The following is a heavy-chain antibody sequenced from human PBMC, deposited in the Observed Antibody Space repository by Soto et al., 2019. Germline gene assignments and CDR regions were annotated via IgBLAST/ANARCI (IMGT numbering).Heavy chain of an antibody. D-gene: IGHD3-3*01. V-gene: IGHV1-18*01. J-gene: IGHJ6*04. CDR2: SSAHNGNP. CDR1: GYNFLSYG. CDR3: ARVNYDFWRAMDV. Sequence: ASVKVSCQASGYNFLSYGISWVRQAPGQGLEWMGWSSAHNGNPNSAQKFQGRVTMTTDTSTSTAYMELRRLSSDDTAVYYCARVNYDFWRAMDVWGKGTTVTVSS.